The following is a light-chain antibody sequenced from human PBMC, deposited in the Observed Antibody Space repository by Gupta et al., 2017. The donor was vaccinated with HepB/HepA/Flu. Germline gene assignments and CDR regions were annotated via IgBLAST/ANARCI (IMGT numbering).Light chain of an antibody. CDR3: NSRDSSGNHLRV. J-gene: IGLJ3*02. V-gene: IGLV3-19*01. CDR2: GKN. Sequence: PDPAVSVALGQTVRITCQGDSLRSYYASWYQQKPGQAPVLVIYGKNNRPSGIPNRFSGSSSGNTASLTITGAQEEDEADYYCNSRDSSGNHLRVFGGGTKLTVL. CDR1: SLRSYY.